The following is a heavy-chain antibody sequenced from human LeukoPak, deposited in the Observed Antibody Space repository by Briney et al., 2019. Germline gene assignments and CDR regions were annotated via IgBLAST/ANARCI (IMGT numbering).Heavy chain of an antibody. V-gene: IGHV4-59*08. Sequence: SETLSLTCTVSGGSISSYYWSWIRQPPGKGLEWIGYIYYSGSTNYNPSLKSRVTISVDTSKNQFSLKLSSVTAADTAVYYCARLWFGTHYYFDYWGQGTLVTVSS. D-gene: IGHD3-10*01. J-gene: IGHJ4*02. CDR1: GGSISSYY. CDR2: IYYSGST. CDR3: ARLWFGTHYYFDY.